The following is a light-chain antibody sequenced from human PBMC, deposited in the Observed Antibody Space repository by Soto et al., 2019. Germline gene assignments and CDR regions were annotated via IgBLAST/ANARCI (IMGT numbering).Light chain of an antibody. Sequence: EIVLTQSPATLSLSPGERATLSCRASQSVSSYLGWYQQKPGQAPRLLIYYSYNMYTCIPARFSGRGSGKDFTLTISSLEPEDFAVYYCQQRSSWPRLTFGGGTKVEIK. V-gene: IGKV3-11*01. CDR1: QSVSSY. CDR3: QQRSSWPRLT. CDR2: YSY. J-gene: IGKJ4*01.